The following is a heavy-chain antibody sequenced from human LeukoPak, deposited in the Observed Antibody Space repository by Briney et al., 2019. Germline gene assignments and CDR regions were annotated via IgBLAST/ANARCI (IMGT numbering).Heavy chain of an antibody. J-gene: IGHJ6*02. D-gene: IGHD2-21*02. V-gene: IGHV3-30-3*01. Sequence: GRSLRLSCAASGFTFSSYAMRWVRQAPGKGLEWVAVISYDGSNKYYADSVKGRFTISRDNSKNTLYLQMNSLRAEDTAVYYCARPLAYCGGDCFGDYYYYGMDVWGQGTTVTVSS. CDR3: ARPLAYCGGDCFGDYYYYGMDV. CDR2: ISYDGSNK. CDR1: GFTFSSYA.